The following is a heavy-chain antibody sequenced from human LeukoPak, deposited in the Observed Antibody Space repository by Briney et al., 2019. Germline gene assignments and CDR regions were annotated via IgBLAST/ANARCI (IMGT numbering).Heavy chain of an antibody. CDR3: ARDRGYLYYYYGMDV. CDR2: IKQDGSEK. CDR1: GFTFSSYW. Sequence: SGGSLRLSCAASGFTFSSYWVSWVRQAPGKGREGVANIKQDGSEKYYVDSVKGRFTISRDNAKTSLYLQMNSLRAEDTAVYYCARDRGYLYYYYGMDVWGQGTTVTVSS. V-gene: IGHV3-7*01. J-gene: IGHJ6*02. D-gene: IGHD5-12*01.